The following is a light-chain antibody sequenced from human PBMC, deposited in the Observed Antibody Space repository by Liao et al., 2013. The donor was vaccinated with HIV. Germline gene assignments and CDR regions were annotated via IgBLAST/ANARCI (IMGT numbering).Light chain of an antibody. Sequence: SYELTQPPSVSVSPGQTARIACSGDALPNQYAYWYQQKPGQAPVLVIYYDTDRPSGIPERFSGSDSGDTATLTISRVEAGDEADYYCQVWDSSSDHVIFGGGTKLTVL. J-gene: IGLJ2*01. V-gene: IGLV3-21*01. CDR1: ALPNQY. CDR2: YDT. CDR3: QVWDSSSDHVI.